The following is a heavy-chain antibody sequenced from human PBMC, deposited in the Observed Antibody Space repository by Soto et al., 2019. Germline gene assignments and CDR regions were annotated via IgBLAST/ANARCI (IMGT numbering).Heavy chain of an antibody. CDR3: ARDKQGYYGSGSYPWFDP. J-gene: IGHJ5*02. V-gene: IGHV4-59*01. CDR1: GGSISSYY. D-gene: IGHD3-10*01. Sequence: SETLSLTCTVSGGSISSYYWSWIRQPPGKGLEWIGYIYYSGSTNYNPSLKSRVTISVDTSKNQFSLKLSSVTAADTAVYYRARDKQGYYGSGSYPWFDPWGQGTLVTVSS. CDR2: IYYSGST.